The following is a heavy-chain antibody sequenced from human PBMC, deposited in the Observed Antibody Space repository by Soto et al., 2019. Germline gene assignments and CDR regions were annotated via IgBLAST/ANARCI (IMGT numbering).Heavy chain of an antibody. Sequence: ASVKVSCKASGGTFSSYAISWVRQAPGQGLEWMGGIIPIFGTANYAQKFQGRVTITADKSTSTAYMELSSLRSEDTAVYYCARPFVVGSTSCCFDYWGQGTLVTVSS. CDR3: ARPFVVGSTSCCFDY. V-gene: IGHV1-69*06. J-gene: IGHJ4*02. CDR2: IIPIFGTA. D-gene: IGHD2-2*01. CDR1: GGTFSSYA.